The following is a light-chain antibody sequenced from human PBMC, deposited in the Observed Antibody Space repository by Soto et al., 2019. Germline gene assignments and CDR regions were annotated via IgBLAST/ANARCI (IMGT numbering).Light chain of an antibody. CDR2: DAS. J-gene: IGKJ2*01. CDR3: QQRSNWPPYT. V-gene: IGKV3-11*01. Sequence: EIVLTQSPATLSLSPGERATLSCRASQSISSHLAWYQKRLGQAPRLLIYDASNRATGIPARFTGSGSGTDFTITINSLEPEDFAVYYCQQRSNWPPYTFGQGTKLEIK. CDR1: QSISSH.